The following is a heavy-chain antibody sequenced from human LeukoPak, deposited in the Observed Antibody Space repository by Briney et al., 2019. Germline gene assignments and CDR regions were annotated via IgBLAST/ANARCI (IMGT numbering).Heavy chain of an antibody. J-gene: IGHJ5*02. D-gene: IGHD6-13*01. CDR2: IYYSGST. CDR3: ARMPSSSSWFDP. Sequence: SETLSLTCTVSGGSISSHYWSWIRQPPGKGLEWIGYIYYSGSTIYNPSLKSRVTISVDTSKNQFSLKLSSVTAADTAVYYCARMPSSSSWFDPWGQGTLVTVSS. CDR1: GGSISSHY. V-gene: IGHV4-59*11.